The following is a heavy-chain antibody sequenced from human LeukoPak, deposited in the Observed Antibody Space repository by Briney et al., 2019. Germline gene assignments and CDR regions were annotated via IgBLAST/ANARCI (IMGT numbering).Heavy chain of an antibody. D-gene: IGHD5-18*01. Sequence: PGGSLRLSCAASGFTFSSYAMSWVRQAPGKGLEWVSSISSSSSYIYYADSVKGRFTISRDNAKNSLYLQMNSLRAEDTAVYYCASVDTAMATGAFDTWGQGTMVTVSS. CDR3: ASVDTAMATGAFDT. J-gene: IGHJ3*02. CDR1: GFTFSSYA. CDR2: ISSSSSYI. V-gene: IGHV3-21*01.